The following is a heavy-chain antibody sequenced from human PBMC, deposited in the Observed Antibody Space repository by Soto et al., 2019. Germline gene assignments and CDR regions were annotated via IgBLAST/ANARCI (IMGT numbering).Heavy chain of an antibody. D-gene: IGHD2-2*02. CDR1: GGSISSGDYY. CDR2: IYYSGST. V-gene: IGHV4-30-4*01. J-gene: IGHJ6*02. CDR3: ARGSLYQLLYPYYYYYYGMDV. Sequence: QVQLQESGPGLVKPSQTLSLTCTVSGGSISSGDYYWSWIRQPPWKGLEWIGYIYYSGSTYYNPSLNSRVTISVETSKNQFSLKLSSVTAADTAVYYCARGSLYQLLYPYYYYYYGMDVWGQGTTVTVSS.